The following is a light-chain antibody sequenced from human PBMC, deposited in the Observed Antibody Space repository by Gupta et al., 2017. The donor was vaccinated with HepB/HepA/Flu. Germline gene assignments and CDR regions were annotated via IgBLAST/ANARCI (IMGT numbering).Light chain of an antibody. V-gene: IGLV3-19*01. CDR3: NARDSSGDHLVV. CDR1: SLRNCY. J-gene: IGLJ2*01. Sequence: SSELTQDPAVSVALGQTVRITCQGDSLRNCYASWYQHKPERAPLLVIYGKNNRHSGIPDRVSGSTSLDTAAVTITGAQAEEEADYYCNARDSSGDHLVVFGGGTKVTVL. CDR2: GKN.